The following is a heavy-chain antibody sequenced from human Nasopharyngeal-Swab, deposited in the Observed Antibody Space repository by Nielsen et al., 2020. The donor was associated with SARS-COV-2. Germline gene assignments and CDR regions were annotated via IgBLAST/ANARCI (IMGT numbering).Heavy chain of an antibody. CDR3: ARASSITIFGVVISRGYYYYGMDV. CDR2: TYYRSKWYN. D-gene: IGHD3-3*01. Sequence: WIRQSPSRGLDWLGRTYYRSKWYNDYAVSGKSRITINPATSKNQFSLQLNSVTPEDTAVYYCARASSITIFGVVISRGYYYYGMDVWGQGTTVTVSS. V-gene: IGHV6-1*01. J-gene: IGHJ6*02.